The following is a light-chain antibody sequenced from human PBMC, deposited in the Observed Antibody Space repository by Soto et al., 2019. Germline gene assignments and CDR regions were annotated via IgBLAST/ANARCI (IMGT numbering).Light chain of an antibody. Sequence: EIVLTQSPGTLSLSPGERATLSCRASQSISSSYLAWYQHKPGQGPRLLIYGASTRATGIPDSFSGSGSGTDFTLTISRLEPEDFALYYCQKYGIAFTFGPGTKVDIK. CDR3: QKYGIAFT. J-gene: IGKJ3*01. CDR2: GAS. CDR1: QSISSSY. V-gene: IGKV3-20*01.